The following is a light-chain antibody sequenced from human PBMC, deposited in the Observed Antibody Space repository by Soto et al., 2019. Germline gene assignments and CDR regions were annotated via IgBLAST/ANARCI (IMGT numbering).Light chain of an antibody. CDR3: QQRSNSPLT. V-gene: IGKV3-11*01. CDR1: QSVSRY. Sequence: EIVLTQSPATLSLSPVERATLSCRASQSVSRYLAWYQQKPGQAPRLLIYDASNRATGIPARFSGSGSGTDFTLTISSLEPEDFAVYYCQQRSNSPLTFGGGTKVVNK. CDR2: DAS. J-gene: IGKJ4*01.